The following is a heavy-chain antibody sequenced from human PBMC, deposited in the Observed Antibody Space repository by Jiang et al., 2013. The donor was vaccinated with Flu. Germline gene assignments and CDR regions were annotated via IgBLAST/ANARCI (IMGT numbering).Heavy chain of an antibody. J-gene: IGHJ4*02. CDR2: IRNRGNSHTT. D-gene: IGHD2-15*01. V-gene: IGHV3-72*01. CDR1: GFTFSDHH. CDR3: TRDGHNYCHDY. Sequence: QPGGSLRLSCAASGFTFSDHHMDWVRQSPGKALEWVGRIRNRGNSHTTEYATSVEGRFTVSRDDSQNSLYLQMNSLKIEDTAVYYCTRDGHNYCHDYWGQGTLVTVSS.